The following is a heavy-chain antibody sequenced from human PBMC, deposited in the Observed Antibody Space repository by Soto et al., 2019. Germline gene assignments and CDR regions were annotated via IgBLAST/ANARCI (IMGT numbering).Heavy chain of an antibody. V-gene: IGHV3-49*03. CDR3: TRYTYSNRYSYFGMDA. D-gene: IGHD4-4*01. CDR2: IRSKASGETT. J-gene: IGHJ6*04. Sequence: PGGSLRLSCTGSGFTFADYSMSWSRQAPGKGLEWVGVIRSKASGETTDYAASVKGRFTIFRDDSKSIAYLQMSSLQTGDTGVYYSTRYTYSNRYSYFGMDAWGYWTTVTVSS. CDR1: GFTFADYS.